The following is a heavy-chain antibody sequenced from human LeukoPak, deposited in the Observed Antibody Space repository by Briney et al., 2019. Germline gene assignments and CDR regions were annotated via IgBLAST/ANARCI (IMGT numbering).Heavy chain of an antibody. D-gene: IGHD2-21*02. Sequence: SQTLSLTFAISGDSVSSNSAAWNWIRQSPSRGLEWLGSTYYRSKWYNDYAVSVKSRITITPDTSKNQFSLQLNSVTPEDTAVYYCARAQLAYCGGGCFLELDYWGQGTLVTVSS. CDR1: GDSVSSNSAA. J-gene: IGHJ4*02. CDR2: TYYRSKWYN. CDR3: ARAQLAYCGGGCFLELDY. V-gene: IGHV6-1*01.